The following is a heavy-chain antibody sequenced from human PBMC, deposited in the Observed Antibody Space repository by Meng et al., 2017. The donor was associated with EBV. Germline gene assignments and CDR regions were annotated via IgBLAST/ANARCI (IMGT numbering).Heavy chain of an antibody. CDR3: ASESGRGYTPDY. D-gene: IGHD3-10*01. V-gene: IGHV1-69*01. CDR1: GGPFRYYA. J-gene: IGHJ4*02. Sequence: QVKLGQSWGEVKKPGSSVKVSCKTSGGPFRYYAISWVRQAPGQGLEWLGGFLPRLGAPNYAQKFHGRVKITADESTSTHYMDLSSLRSEDTTIYYCASESGRGYTPDYWGQGTLVTVSS. CDR2: FLPRLGAP.